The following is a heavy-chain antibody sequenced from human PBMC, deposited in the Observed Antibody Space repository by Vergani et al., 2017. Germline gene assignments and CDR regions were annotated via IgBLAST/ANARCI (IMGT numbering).Heavy chain of an antibody. CDR1: GFTFSGFG. D-gene: IGHD3-10*01. CDR3: ASDFCSTYYKPFDW. V-gene: IGHV3-30*03. J-gene: IGHJ4*02. Sequence: QEKLVESGGGVVQPGRSLRLSCVASGFTFSGFGMHWVRLPPGKGLEWVAVISNDGGDKYYADSVKGRFTISRDNSRNTLYLQMNSLRIEDTAVYFCASDFCSTYYKPFDWWGQGTPVTVSS. CDR2: ISNDGGDK.